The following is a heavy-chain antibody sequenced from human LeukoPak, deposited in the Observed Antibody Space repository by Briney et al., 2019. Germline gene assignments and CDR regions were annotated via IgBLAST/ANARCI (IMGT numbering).Heavy chain of an antibody. CDR2: TKQDGSEK. Sequence: PGGSLRLSCAASGFIFSSYWMSWVRQAPGKGLEWVANTKQDGSEKYYVDSVKGRFTISRDNAKNSLYLEMNSLRAEDTAVYYCARDIGDSSGYYGSYFDYWGQGTLVTVSS. D-gene: IGHD3-22*01. CDR3: ARDIGDSSGYYGSYFDY. V-gene: IGHV3-7*01. J-gene: IGHJ4*02. CDR1: GFIFSSYW.